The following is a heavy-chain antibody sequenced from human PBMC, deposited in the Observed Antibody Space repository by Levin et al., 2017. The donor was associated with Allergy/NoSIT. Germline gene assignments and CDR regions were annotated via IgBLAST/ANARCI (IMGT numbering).Heavy chain of an antibody. CDR1: GQARRTGVGG. CDR2: IYWDDDK. D-gene: IGHD3-10*01. CDR3: AHRLRGTFDY. J-gene: IGHJ4*02. Sequence: SGPTLVKPTQTXXXXXXXXGQARRTGVGGVGWIRQPPGKALEWLALIYWDDDKRYSPSLRSRLTITKDTSNNQVVLTMTNMDPVDTATYYCAHRLRGTFDYWGQGTLVTVSS. V-gene: IGHV2-5*02.